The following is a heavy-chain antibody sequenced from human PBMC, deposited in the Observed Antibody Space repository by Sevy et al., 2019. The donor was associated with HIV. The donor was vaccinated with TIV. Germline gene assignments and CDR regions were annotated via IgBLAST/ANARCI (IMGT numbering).Heavy chain of an antibody. CDR1: GFTFSSYA. Sequence: GGSLRLSCAASGFTFSSYAMSWVRQAPGKGLEWVSAISGSGGSTYYEDSVKGRLTISRDNSKNTLYLQMNGLRAEDTAVYYCAKDWDIVVVPAAKAAGYYYYGMDVWGQGTTVTVSS. D-gene: IGHD2-2*01. J-gene: IGHJ6*02. V-gene: IGHV3-23*01. CDR2: ISGSGGST. CDR3: AKDWDIVVVPAAKAAGYYYYGMDV.